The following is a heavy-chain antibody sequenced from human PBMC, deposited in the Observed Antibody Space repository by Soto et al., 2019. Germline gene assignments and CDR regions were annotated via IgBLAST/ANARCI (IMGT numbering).Heavy chain of an antibody. J-gene: IGHJ4*02. Sequence: SVKVSCKASGGTFSSYAISWVRQAPGQGLEWMGGIIPIFGTANYAQKFQGRVTITADESTSTAYMELSSLRSEDTAVYYCARAITGTFGPDDWGQGTLVTVSS. CDR3: ARAITGTFGPDD. D-gene: IGHD1-7*01. CDR1: GGTFSSYA. V-gene: IGHV1-69*13. CDR2: IIPIFGTA.